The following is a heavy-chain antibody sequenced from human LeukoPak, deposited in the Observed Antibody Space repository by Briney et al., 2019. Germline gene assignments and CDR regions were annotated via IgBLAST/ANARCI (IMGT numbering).Heavy chain of an antibody. CDR1: GFTFSTYS. J-gene: IGHJ1*01. V-gene: IGHV3-21*01. Sequence: GGSLRLSCVASGFTFSTYSMNWVRQAPGKGLEWVSSISSSSRHRYYADSVKGRFTISRDDAKNSVYLQMNSLRAEETAVYYCVRDLNTVTTAYLQHWGQGTLVTVSS. D-gene: IGHD4-17*01. CDR3: VRDLNTVTTAYLQH. CDR2: ISSSSRHR.